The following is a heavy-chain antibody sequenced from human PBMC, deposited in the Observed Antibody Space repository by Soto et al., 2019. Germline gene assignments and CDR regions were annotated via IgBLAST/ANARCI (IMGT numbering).Heavy chain of an antibody. CDR3: ARDLSASGWYLSSWFDP. Sequence: QVQLVESGGGVVQPGRSLRLSCAASGFTFSSYGMHWVRQAPGKGLEWVAVIWYDGSNKYYADSVKGRFTISRDNSKNTLYLQMNSPRAEDTAVYYCARDLSASGWYLSSWFDPWGQGTLVTVSS. J-gene: IGHJ5*02. D-gene: IGHD6-19*01. CDR1: GFTFSSYG. CDR2: IWYDGSNK. V-gene: IGHV3-33*01.